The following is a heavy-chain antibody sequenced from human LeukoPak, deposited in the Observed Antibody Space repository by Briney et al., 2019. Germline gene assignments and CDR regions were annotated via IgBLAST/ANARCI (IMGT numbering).Heavy chain of an antibody. Sequence: SETLSLTCTVSGYSISSGYYWGWIRQPPGKGLEWIASIYHSGSTYYNPSLKSRITISVDTSKNQFSLKLSSVTAADTAVYYCASQGMTSQDMDVWGKGTTVTISS. CDR1: GYSISSGYY. V-gene: IGHV4-38-2*02. D-gene: IGHD2-21*02. J-gene: IGHJ6*03. CDR3: ASQGMTSQDMDV. CDR2: IYHSGST.